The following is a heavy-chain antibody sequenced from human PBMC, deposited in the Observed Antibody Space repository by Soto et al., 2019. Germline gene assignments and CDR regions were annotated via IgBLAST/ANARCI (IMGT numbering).Heavy chain of an antibody. D-gene: IGHD5-18*01. CDR2: IYTSGST. Sequence: QVQLQESGPGLVQPSETLSLTCTVSGGSISTYYWNWIRQPAGKGLDWVGRIYTSGSTNYNPSLNSRGNMSVDTSKSQFSVNRSSVTAADTAVYYCARVPHRGYGLCSGIMDVWGQGSTVTVSS. CDR3: ARVPHRGYGLCSGIMDV. J-gene: IGHJ6*02. V-gene: IGHV4-4*07. CDR1: GGSISTYY.